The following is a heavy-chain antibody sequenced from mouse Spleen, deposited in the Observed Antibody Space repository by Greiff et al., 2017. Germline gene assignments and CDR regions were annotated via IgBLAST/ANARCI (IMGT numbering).Heavy chain of an antibody. CDR2: SRNKANDYTT. J-gene: IGHJ3*01. CDR1: GFTFSDFY. V-gene: IGHV7-1*01. CDR3: ARDDTRGFAY. Sequence: EVHLVESGGGLVQSGRSLRLSCATSGFTFSDFYMEWVRQAPGKGLEWIAASRNKANDYTTEYSASVKGRFIVSRDTSQSILYLQMNALRAEDTAIYYCARDDTRGFAYWGQGTLVTVSA.